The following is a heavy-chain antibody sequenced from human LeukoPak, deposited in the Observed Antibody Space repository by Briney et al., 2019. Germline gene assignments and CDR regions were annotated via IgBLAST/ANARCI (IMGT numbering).Heavy chain of an antibody. CDR3: ARDLHKYSYGDGYYFDY. D-gene: IGHD5-18*01. J-gene: IGHJ4*02. V-gene: IGHV3-33*01. CDR1: GFTFSSYG. Sequence: GGSLRLSCAASGFTFSSYGMHWVRQAPGKGLEWVAVIWYDGSNKYCADSVKGRFTISRDNSKNTLYLQMNSLRAEDTAVYYCARDLHKYSYGDGYYFDYWGQGTLVTVSS. CDR2: IWYDGSNK.